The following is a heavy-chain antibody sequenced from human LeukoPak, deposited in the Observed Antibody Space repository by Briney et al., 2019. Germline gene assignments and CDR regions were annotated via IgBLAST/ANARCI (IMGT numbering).Heavy chain of an antibody. CDR1: GYTFTSYY. CDR3: ARDGSSSRWFDP. Sequence: ASVKVSCKASGYTFTSYYIHWVRQAPGQGLEWMGIINPSGGSTIYAQKFQGRVTMTRDMSTSTVYMELSSLRSEDTAVYHCARDGSSSRWFDPWGQGTLVTVSS. J-gene: IGHJ5*02. CDR2: INPSGGST. D-gene: IGHD6-6*01. V-gene: IGHV1-46*01.